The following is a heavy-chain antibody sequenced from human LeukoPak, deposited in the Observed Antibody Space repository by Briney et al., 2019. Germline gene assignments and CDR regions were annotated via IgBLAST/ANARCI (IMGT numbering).Heavy chain of an antibody. V-gene: IGHV3-23*01. CDR3: ARVLWNGDYPRFDY. CDR1: GFTLSSHA. Sequence: GGSLRLSCVGSGFTLSSHAMSWVRQAPGKGLEWVSGISGSGGSTFYADSVKGRFTISRDNSKNTLYLQMNSLRAEDTAVYYCARVLWNGDYPRFDYWGQGTLVTVSS. J-gene: IGHJ4*02. D-gene: IGHD4-17*01. CDR2: ISGSGGST.